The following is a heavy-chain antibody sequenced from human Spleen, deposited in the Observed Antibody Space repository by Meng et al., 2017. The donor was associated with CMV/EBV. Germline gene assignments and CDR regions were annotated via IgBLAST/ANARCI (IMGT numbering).Heavy chain of an antibody. Sequence: ASVKVSCKASGYTFSTYDINWVRQATGQGLEWMGWMNPNSGHTDYAQRFQGRVTMTRDTSIGTAFMELSSLRSDDTAIYYCVRATYDVLTGDVFFDSWGQGTLVTVSS. CDR1: GYTFSTYD. CDR3: VRATYDVLTGDVFFDS. V-gene: IGHV1-8*02. CDR2: MNPNSGHT. J-gene: IGHJ4*02. D-gene: IGHD3-9*01.